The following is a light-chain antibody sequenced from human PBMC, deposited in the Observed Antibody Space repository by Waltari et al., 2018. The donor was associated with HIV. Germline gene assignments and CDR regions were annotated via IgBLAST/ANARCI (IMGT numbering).Light chain of an antibody. Sequence: QSALTQPRSVSGSPGQSVTISCTGPSRDVGAYNYVSWYQQHPGKAPKVIISDVSKRPSGVPDRFSGSKSGNTASLTISGLQAEDEADYYCCSYAGSYTRVFGGGTKLTVL. CDR3: CSYAGSYTRV. J-gene: IGLJ3*02. V-gene: IGLV2-11*01. CDR1: SRDVGAYNY. CDR2: DVS.